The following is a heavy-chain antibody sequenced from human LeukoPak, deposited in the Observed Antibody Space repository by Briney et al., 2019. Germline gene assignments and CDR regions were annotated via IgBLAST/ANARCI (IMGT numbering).Heavy chain of an antibody. V-gene: IGHV3-15*01. J-gene: IGHJ4*02. CDR2: IKSKTDVGTT. D-gene: IGHD2-15*01. Sequence: GGSLRLSCAASGFTFSNAWMSWVREAPGKGPEWVGRIKSKTDVGTTDYAAPVKGRFTISTDDSKNTLYLQMNSLKTEDTAVYYCTTEGRANLGYCSGGSCQFDYWGKGTLVTVSS. CDR1: GFTFSNAW. CDR3: TTEGRANLGYCSGGSCQFDY.